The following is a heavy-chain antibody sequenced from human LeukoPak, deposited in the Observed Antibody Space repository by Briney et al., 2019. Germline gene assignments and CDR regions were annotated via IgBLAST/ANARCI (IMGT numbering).Heavy chain of an antibody. J-gene: IGHJ5*02. V-gene: IGHV4-30-2*01. Sequence: SQTLSLTCTVSGGSISSGGYYWSWIRQPPGKGLEWIGYIYHSGSTYYNPSLKSRVTISVDRSKNQFSLKLSSVTAADTAVYYCARKVLYDSSGVYGNWLDPWGQGTLVTVSS. D-gene: IGHD3-22*01. CDR1: GGSISSGGYY. CDR3: ARKVLYDSSGVYGNWLDP. CDR2: IYHSGST.